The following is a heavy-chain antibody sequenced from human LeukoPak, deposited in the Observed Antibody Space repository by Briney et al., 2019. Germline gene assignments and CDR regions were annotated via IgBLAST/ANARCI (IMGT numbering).Heavy chain of an antibody. J-gene: IGHJ6*02. CDR2: IWYDGSNK. V-gene: IGHV3-33*01. Sequence: PERSLRLSCAASGFTFNTYGMNWVRQAPGKGLEWVAIIWYDGSNKYYADSVKGRFTISRDNSKNTMYLQMNSLRAEDTAVYYCARVGCTGGSCLAYNHYGMDVWGQGTTVTASS. D-gene: IGHD2-15*01. CDR3: ARVGCTGGSCLAYNHYGMDV. CDR1: GFTFNTYG.